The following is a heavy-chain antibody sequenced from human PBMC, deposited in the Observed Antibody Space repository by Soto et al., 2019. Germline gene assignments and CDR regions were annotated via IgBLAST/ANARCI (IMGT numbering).Heavy chain of an antibody. CDR1: FTFSMYS. CDR2: ISSGGSYI. Sequence: EVQVVESGGGLVQPGGSLRLSCSFTFSMYSMSWFRQAPGKGLEWVASISSGGSYIKYADSVKGRFTISRDNAKNSVSLQLNSLRVDDTAVYFCTRDKGGSYDSWFDPWGQGTLVNVSS. V-gene: IGHV3-21*01. J-gene: IGHJ5*02. CDR3: TRDKGGSYDSWFDP. D-gene: IGHD1-26*01.